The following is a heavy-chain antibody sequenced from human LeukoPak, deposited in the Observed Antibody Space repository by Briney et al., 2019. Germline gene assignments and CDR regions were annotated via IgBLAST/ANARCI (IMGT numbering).Heavy chain of an antibody. D-gene: IGHD3-3*01. Sequence: SETLSLTCTVSGGSISSSSYYWGWIRQPPGKGLEWIGSIYYSGSTYYNPSLKSRVTISVDTSKNQFSLKLSSVTAADTAVYYCARHPTYDFWSGYSGNFDYWGQGTLVTVSS. CDR1: GGSISSSSYY. CDR3: ARHPTYDFWSGYSGNFDY. V-gene: IGHV4-39*01. CDR2: IYYSGST. J-gene: IGHJ4*02.